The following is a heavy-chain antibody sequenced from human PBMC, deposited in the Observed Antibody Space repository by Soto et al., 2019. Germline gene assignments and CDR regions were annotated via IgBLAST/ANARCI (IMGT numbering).Heavy chain of an antibody. J-gene: IGHJ6*02. CDR1: GGSISSYY. CDR2: IYYSGST. V-gene: IGHV4-59*08. D-gene: IGHD3-3*01. CDR3: AILEYDFWSGTPPAV. Sequence: SETLSLTCTVSGGSISSYYWSWIRQPPGKGLEWIGYIYYSGSTNYNPSLKSRVTISVDTSKNQFSLKLSSVTAADTAVYYCAILEYDFWSGTPPAVWTRGTTVTVSS.